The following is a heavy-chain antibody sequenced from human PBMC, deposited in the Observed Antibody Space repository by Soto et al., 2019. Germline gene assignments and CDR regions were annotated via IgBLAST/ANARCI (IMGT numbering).Heavy chain of an antibody. D-gene: IGHD3-22*01. CDR1: GGTFSSYA. J-gene: IGHJ3*02. CDR3: ARDPITYYYDSSAPGAFDI. CDR2: IIPIFGTA. Sequence: SLKVSCKASGGTFSSYAISWVRQAPGQGLEWMGGIIPIFGTANYAQKFQGRVTITADESTSTAYMELSSLRSEDTAVYYCARDPITYYYDSSAPGAFDIWGQGTMVTV. V-gene: IGHV1-69*13.